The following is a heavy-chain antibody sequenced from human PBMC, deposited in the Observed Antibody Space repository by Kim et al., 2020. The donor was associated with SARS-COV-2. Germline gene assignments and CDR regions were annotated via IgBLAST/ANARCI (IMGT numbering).Heavy chain of an antibody. CDR3: AKDYCTSHCYTFDY. CDR2: ISGSGGST. Sequence: GGSLRLSCAASGFTFSSYAMSWVRQAPGKGLEWVSAISGSGGSTYYADSVKGRFTNTTDNSKNTLYLQMNSLRAEDTAVYYCAKDYCTSHCYTFDYWGQGTLVTVSS. CDR1: GFTFSSYA. V-gene: IGHV3-23*01. J-gene: IGHJ4*02. D-gene: IGHD2-2*01.